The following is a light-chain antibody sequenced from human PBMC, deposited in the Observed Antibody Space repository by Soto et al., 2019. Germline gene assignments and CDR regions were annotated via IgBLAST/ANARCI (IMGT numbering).Light chain of an antibody. CDR2: HAS. J-gene: IGKJ1*01. CDR3: QQYNSYWT. CDR1: QSITSW. Sequence: DIQMAQSPSTLSASVGDRVTITCRASQSITSWLAWYQQKPGKAPKVLIYHASTLESGVPSRFSGSGSGTEFTLTISSLQPDDFATYYCQQYNSYWTFGQGTKVDIK. V-gene: IGKV1-5*01.